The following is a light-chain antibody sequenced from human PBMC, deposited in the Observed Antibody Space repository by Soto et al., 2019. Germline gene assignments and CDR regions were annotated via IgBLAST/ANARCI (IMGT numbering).Light chain of an antibody. V-gene: IGKV4-1*01. CDR2: WAS. CDR1: QTIFYSPNNYNY. J-gene: IGKJ5*01. Sequence: DLVITQSQDTLDASLGEXASINFESSQTIFYSPNNYNYLAWYQQTPGQPPKLLIYWASTRESGVPDRFRGSGSGTDFTLTIDSLHAEDVAVYYCQQYYSTPITSGQGTRPEI. CDR3: QQYYSTPIT.